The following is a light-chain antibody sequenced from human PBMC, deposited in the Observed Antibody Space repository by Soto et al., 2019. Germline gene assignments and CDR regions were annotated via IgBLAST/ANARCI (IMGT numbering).Light chain of an antibody. J-gene: IGLJ1*01. CDR2: DVT. V-gene: IGLV2-11*01. CDR3: CSYADTYSFV. CDR1: SSDVGNYNY. Sequence: QSALTQPRSVSGSPGQSVTISCTGTSSDVGNYNYVSWYQHHPGKARKLMIYDVTQRPSGVPDRFSGSKSGYTASLTISGLQAEDEADYYCCSYADTYSFVFGTGTKLTVL.